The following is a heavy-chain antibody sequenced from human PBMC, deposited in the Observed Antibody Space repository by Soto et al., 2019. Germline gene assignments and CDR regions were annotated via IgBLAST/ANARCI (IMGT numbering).Heavy chain of an antibody. Sequence: QVQLQQWGAGLLKPSETLSLTCAVYGGSFSGYYWSWIRQPPGKGLEWIGEINHSGSTNYNPSLKSRVTISVDTSKNQFSLKLSSVTAADTAVYYCARGLPNYDYIRGSYRRNWFDPWGQGTLVTVSS. J-gene: IGHJ5*02. D-gene: IGHD3-16*02. CDR3: ARGLPNYDYIRGSYRRNWFDP. CDR1: GGSFSGYY. V-gene: IGHV4-34*01. CDR2: INHSGST.